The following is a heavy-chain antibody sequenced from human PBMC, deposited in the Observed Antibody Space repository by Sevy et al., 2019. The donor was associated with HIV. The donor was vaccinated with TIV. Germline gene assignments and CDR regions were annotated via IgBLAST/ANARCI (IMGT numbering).Heavy chain of an antibody. CDR1: GFTLTSYS. V-gene: IGHV3-30-3*01. CDR3: ALERLSSNVAEYFQN. J-gene: IGHJ1*01. CDR2: ISYDATNK. Sequence: GGSLRLSCAASGFTLTSYSMHWVRQAPGKGLEWVATISYDATNKHYADSVKGRFTISRDNSRNSLFLQMNSLRSEDTAVYYCALERLSSNVAEYFQNWGQGTLVTVSS. D-gene: IGHD1-1*01.